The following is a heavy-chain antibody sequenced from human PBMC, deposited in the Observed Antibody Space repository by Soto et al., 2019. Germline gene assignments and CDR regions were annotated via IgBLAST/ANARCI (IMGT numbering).Heavy chain of an antibody. V-gene: IGHV3-30-3*01. CDR1: GFTFSSYA. CDR2: ISYDGSNK. CDR3: ARQLLNYDILTGPFDY. J-gene: IGHJ4*02. D-gene: IGHD3-9*01. Sequence: PGGSLRLSCAASGFTFSSYAMHWVRQAPGKGLEWVAVISYDGSNKYYADSVKGRFTISRDNSKNTLYLQMNSLRAEDTAVYYCARQLLNYDILTGPFDYWGQGTLVTVSS.